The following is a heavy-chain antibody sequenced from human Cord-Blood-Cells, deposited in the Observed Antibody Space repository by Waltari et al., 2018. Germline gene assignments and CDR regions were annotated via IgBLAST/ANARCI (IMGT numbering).Heavy chain of an antibody. Sequence: QVQLQESGPGLVKPSETLSLTCAVSGYSISSGYYWGWIRQPPGKGLEWIGSIYHSGSTYYNPALKSRVTRAVDTSKNQFSLKRSSVTAADTAVYYCAREDIVVVIATYNWFDPWGQGTLVTVSS. CDR1: GYSISSGYY. J-gene: IGHJ5*02. CDR2: IYHSGST. CDR3: AREDIVVVIATYNWFDP. V-gene: IGHV4-38-2*02. D-gene: IGHD2-21*01.